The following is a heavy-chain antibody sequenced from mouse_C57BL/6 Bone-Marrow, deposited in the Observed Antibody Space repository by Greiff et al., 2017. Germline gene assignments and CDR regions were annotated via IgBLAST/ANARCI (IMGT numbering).Heavy chain of an antibody. Sequence: VQLQQSGPELVNPGASVKISCKASGYTFTDYYMNWVKQSHGKSLEWIGDINPNNGGTSYNQKFKGKATLTVDKSSSTAYMELRSLTSEDSAVYYCARDYGNRYYAMDYWGQGTSVTVSS. CDR1: GYTFTDYY. CDR2: INPNNGGT. D-gene: IGHD2-1*01. J-gene: IGHJ4*01. CDR3: ARDYGNRYYAMDY. V-gene: IGHV1-26*01.